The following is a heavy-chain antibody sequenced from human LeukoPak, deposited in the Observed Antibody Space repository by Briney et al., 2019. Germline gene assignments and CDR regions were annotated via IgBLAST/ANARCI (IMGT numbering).Heavy chain of an antibody. Sequence: PGGSLRLSCAASGFTFSSYGMHWVRQAPGKGLEWVAVISYDGSNKYYADSVKGRFTISRDNSKNTLYLQMNSLRAEDTAVYYCAKAVYSYGSNWFDPWGQGTLVSVSS. CDR1: GFTFSSYG. D-gene: IGHD5-18*01. CDR3: AKAVYSYGSNWFDP. V-gene: IGHV3-30*18. CDR2: ISYDGSNK. J-gene: IGHJ5*02.